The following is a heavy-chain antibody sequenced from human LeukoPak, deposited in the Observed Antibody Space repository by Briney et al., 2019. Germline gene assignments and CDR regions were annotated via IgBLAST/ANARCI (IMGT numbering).Heavy chain of an antibody. CDR1: GYSFTSYW. D-gene: IGHD3-16*01. J-gene: IGHJ4*02. V-gene: IGHV5-10-1*01. CDR3: LRGDGGGSLGDY. Sequence: GESLKISCKGSGYSFTSYWISWVRQMPGKGLEWMGRIDPSDSYTNYSTSFQGHVTISADKSISTAYLQWSSLKASDTAMYDCLRGDGGGSLGDYWGQGTLVTVSS. CDR2: IDPSDSYT.